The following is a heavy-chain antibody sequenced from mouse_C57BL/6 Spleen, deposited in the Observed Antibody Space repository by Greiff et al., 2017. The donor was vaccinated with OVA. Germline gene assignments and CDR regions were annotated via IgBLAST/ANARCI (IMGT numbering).Heavy chain of an antibody. Sequence: QVQLQQPGAELVRPGASVKLSCTASGYTFTSYWMHWVKQRPIQGLEWIGNIDPSDSDTHYNQKFKDKATLTVAKSSSTAYMQLSSLTSADYAVYYCARGYSPAGFAYWGQGTLVTVSA. V-gene: IGHV1-52*01. D-gene: IGHD2-12*01. CDR3: ARGYSPAGFAY. J-gene: IGHJ3*01. CDR1: GYTFTSYW. CDR2: IDPSDSDT.